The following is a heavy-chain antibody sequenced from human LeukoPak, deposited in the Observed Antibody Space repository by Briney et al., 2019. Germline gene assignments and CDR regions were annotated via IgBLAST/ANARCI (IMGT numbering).Heavy chain of an antibody. V-gene: IGHV1-2*02. Sequence: ASVKVSCKASGYTFTNYYIHWVRQAPGQGLEWMGWINPNSGSTSYAQKFQGRVTMTRDTSSSTAYMELSRLRSDDTAVYYCARDSTFRCVNGVCLFDPWGQGTLVTVSS. J-gene: IGHJ5*02. D-gene: IGHD2-8*01. CDR3: ARDSTFRCVNGVCLFDP. CDR2: INPNSGST. CDR1: GYTFTNYY.